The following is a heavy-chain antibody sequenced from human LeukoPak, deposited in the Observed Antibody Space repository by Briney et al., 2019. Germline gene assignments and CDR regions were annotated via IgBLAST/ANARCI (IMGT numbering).Heavy chain of an antibody. V-gene: IGHV1-46*01. D-gene: IGHD3-10*01. Sequence: ASVKLSCKASGYTFTNNWMNWGRQAPGQRLEWLGLITPTGTTTLYAQKFQGRVTLTRDMSTSTDYMELRRLKSEDTAVYYCARDNSVGDIAWWFDPWGQGTLVTVSS. CDR1: GYTFTNNW. J-gene: IGHJ5*02. CDR3: ARDNSVGDIAWWFDP. CDR2: ITPTGTTT.